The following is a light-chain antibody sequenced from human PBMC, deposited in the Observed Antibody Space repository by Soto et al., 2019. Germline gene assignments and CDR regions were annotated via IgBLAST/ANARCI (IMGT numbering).Light chain of an antibody. CDR2: GAS. V-gene: IGKV3-20*01. CDR3: QQYGSSPLYT. Sequence: EIVLTQAPGTLYLSTGGRATLACRASQSVSHSYLAWYQQKPGQAPRLLIYGASGRATGIPDRFSGSGSGTDFTLTISRLEPEDFAVYYCQQYGSSPLYTFGQVTKLEIK. J-gene: IGKJ2*01. CDR1: QSVSHSY.